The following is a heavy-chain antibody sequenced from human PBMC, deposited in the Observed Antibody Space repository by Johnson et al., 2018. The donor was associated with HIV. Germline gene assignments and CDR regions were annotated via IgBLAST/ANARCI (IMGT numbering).Heavy chain of an antibody. CDR2: ISGSGGRT. D-gene: IGHD1-1*01. V-gene: IGHV3-23*04. CDR1: GITFSSYA. J-gene: IGHJ3*02. Sequence: MLLVESGGGLVQPGGSLRLSCAASGITFSSYAMSWVRQAPGKGLEWVSTISGSGGRTYYADSVKGRFTISRDNSKNTLFLQMNSLRAEDTAMYYCARDGTETGPDDAFDIWGQWTMVTVSS. CDR3: ARDGTETGPDDAFDI.